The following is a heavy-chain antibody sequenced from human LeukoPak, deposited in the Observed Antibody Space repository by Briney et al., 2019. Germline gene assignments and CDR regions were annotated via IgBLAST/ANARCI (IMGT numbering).Heavy chain of an antibody. J-gene: IGHJ4*02. CDR3: ARGKRGYSGYEGAVSV. Sequence: ASVKVSCKASGYTFTSYDINWVRQATGQGLEWMGWMNPNSGNTGYAQKFQGRVTITRNTSISTAYMELSSLRSEDTAVYYCARGKRGYSGYEGAVSVWGQGTQVTVSS. CDR2: MNPNSGNT. CDR1: GYTFTSYD. D-gene: IGHD5-12*01. V-gene: IGHV1-8*03.